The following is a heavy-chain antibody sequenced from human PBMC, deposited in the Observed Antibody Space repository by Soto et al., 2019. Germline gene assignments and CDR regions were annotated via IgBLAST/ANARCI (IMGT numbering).Heavy chain of an antibody. CDR1: GVSISNYY. CDR2: MYYTGST. Sequence: SETLSLTCTVSGVSISNYYWSWIRQTPTKGLEWIGYMYYTGSTSYNPSLKSRVTTSVDTSKSQFSLKLSSVTAADTAVFYCARTKVAAGDYYYYMDVWGRGTTVTVSS. D-gene: IGHD2-15*01. J-gene: IGHJ6*03. CDR3: ARTKVAAGDYYYYMDV. V-gene: IGHV4-59*08.